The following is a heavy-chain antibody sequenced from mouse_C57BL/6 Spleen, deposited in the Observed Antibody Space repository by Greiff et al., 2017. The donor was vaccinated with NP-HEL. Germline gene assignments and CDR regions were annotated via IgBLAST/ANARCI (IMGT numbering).Heavy chain of an antibody. CDR1: GYTFTEYT. Sequence: VQLQQSGAELVKPGASVKLSCKASGYTFTEYTIHWVKQRSGQGLEWIGWFYPGSGSIKYNEKFKDKATLTADKSSSTVYMELSRLTSEDSAVYFCARHEEGWELGLHWYFDVWGTGTTVTVSS. D-gene: IGHD4-1*01. V-gene: IGHV1-62-2*01. CDR3: ARHEEGWELGLHWYFDV. CDR2: FYPGSGSI. J-gene: IGHJ1*03.